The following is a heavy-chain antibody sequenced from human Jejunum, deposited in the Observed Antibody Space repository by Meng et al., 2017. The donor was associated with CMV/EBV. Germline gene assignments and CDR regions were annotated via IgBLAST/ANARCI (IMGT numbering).Heavy chain of an antibody. Sequence: GSISSTNWGSWVRQPPGKGLEWIGEIYQSGNTNYNASLKSRVTISIDKSKNQFSLELNSVTAADTAVYYCAKNRAQRFGAFEVAWFDPWGQGTLVTVPQ. D-gene: IGHD3-10*01. CDR3: AKNRAQRFGAFEVAWFDP. CDR1: GSISSTNW. V-gene: IGHV4-4*02. J-gene: IGHJ5*02. CDR2: IYQSGNT.